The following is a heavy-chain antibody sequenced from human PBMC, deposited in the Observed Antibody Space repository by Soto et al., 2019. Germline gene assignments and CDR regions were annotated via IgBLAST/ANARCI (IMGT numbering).Heavy chain of an antibody. J-gene: IGHJ4*01. CDR1: GFAFSNAG. CDR3: TTDSRTTMPEVRFDY. CDR2: VKSKTDGGSA. D-gene: IGHD3-10*01. Sequence: GGSLRLSCAASGFAFSNAGINWVRQAPGKGLEWVGRVKSKTDGGSADYAAPVKGRFAVSRDDSKNVVYLQMNSLKIEDTAVYYCTTDSRTTMPEVRFDYWGHGTLVTVSS. V-gene: IGHV3-15*07.